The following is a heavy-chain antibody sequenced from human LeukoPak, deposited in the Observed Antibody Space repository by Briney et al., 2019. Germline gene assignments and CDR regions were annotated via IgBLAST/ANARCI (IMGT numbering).Heavy chain of an antibody. CDR3: ARGHTVTAYYYYGMDV. V-gene: IGHV4-34*01. Sequence: SETLSLTCAVYGGSFSGYYWSWIRQPPGKGLEWIWEINHSGSTNYNPSLKSRVTISVDTSKNQFSLKLSSVTAADTAVYYCARGHTVTAYYYYGMDVWGKGTTVTVSS. J-gene: IGHJ6*04. CDR2: INHSGST. CDR1: GGSFSGYY. D-gene: IGHD4-11*01.